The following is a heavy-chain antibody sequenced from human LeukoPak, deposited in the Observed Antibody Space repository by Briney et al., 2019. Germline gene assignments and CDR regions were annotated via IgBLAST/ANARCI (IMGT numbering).Heavy chain of an antibody. D-gene: IGHD5-24*01. V-gene: IGHV1-18*01. Sequence: GASVKVCCKASGYTFSSYGISWVRQAPGQGLEWMGWISGYNDETNYAQKLQGRVTMTTDTSTSTAYMELRSLRSDDTAVYYCARDPNGDKDFDYWGQGTLVTVSS. CDR1: GYTFSSYG. J-gene: IGHJ4*02. CDR2: ISGYNDET. CDR3: ARDPNGDKDFDY.